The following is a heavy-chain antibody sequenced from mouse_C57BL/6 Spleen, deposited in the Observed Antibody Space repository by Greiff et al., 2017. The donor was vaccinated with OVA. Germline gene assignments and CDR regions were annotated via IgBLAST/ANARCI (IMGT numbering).Heavy chain of an antibody. J-gene: IGHJ2*01. D-gene: IGHD2-2*01. Sequence: EVKLVESGGGLVQPGGSLSLSCAASGFTFTDYYMSWVRQPPGKALEWLGFIRNKATGYTTEYRASVKGRFTIYRDNSHSILYLQMKSLRAEDSATYYCARYNRYGYDGLDYWGQGTTLTVSS. CDR2: IRNKATGYTT. CDR1: GFTFTDYY. V-gene: IGHV7-3*01. CDR3: ARYNRYGYDGLDY.